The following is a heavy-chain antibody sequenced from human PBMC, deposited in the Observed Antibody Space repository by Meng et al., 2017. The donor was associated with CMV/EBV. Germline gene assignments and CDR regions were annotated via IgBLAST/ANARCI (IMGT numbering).Heavy chain of an antibody. V-gene: IGHV3-48*04. Sequence: GGSLRLSCAASGFTFSSYSMTWVRQAPGRGLEWVSYISSSGSTIYYADSVKGRFTISRDNAKNSLYLQMNSLRAEDTAVYYCARRDDYSNYVLFYWGQGTLVTVSS. CDR1: GFTFSSYS. CDR2: ISSSGSTI. J-gene: IGHJ4*02. CDR3: ARRDDYSNYVLFY. D-gene: IGHD4-11*01.